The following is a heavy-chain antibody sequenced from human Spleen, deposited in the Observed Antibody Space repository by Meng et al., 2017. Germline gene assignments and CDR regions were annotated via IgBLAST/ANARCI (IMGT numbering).Heavy chain of an antibody. CDR3: ARDVAGRGGY. J-gene: IGHJ4*02. CDR1: GFTFDDYA. CDR2: ITWDGGST. V-gene: IGHV3-43D*03. D-gene: IGHD2-15*01. Sequence: GGSLRLSCAASGFTFDDYAMHWVRQAPGKGLEWVSLITWDGGSTYYADSVKGRFTISRDNSKNSLYLQMNSLRGEDTAVYYCARDVAGRGGYWGQGTLVTVSS.